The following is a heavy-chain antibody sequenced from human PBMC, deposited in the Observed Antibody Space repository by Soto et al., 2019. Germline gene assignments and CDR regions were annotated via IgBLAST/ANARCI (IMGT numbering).Heavy chain of an antibody. J-gene: IGHJ4*02. V-gene: IGHV4-39*01. CDR3: ARLRGGCPADF. Sequence: SETLSLTCSVSGGSISNNNYHWGWIRQPPGKGLEWMGSIYYRGNTYYNPSLRSRITISVDTSRNQFSLALSSVTAADTAVYFCARLRGGCPADFWGQGTLVTVPS. CDR1: GGSISNNNYH. CDR2: IYYRGNT. D-gene: IGHD3-16*01.